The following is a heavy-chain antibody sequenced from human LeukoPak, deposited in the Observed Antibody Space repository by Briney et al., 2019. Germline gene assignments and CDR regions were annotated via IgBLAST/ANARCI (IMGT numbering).Heavy chain of an antibody. CDR3: PRGGRYFDRLWAFDI. V-gene: IGHV1-69*02. CDR2: IIPILGIA. D-gene: IGHD3-9*01. J-gene: IGHJ3*02. Sequence: ASVKVSCRASGGTFSSYTISWVRQAPGQGLEWMGRIIPILGIANYAQKFQGRVTITADKSTSTAYMELSSLRSEDTAVYYCPRGGRYFDRLWAFDILGQGTMVTLSS. CDR1: GGTFSSYT.